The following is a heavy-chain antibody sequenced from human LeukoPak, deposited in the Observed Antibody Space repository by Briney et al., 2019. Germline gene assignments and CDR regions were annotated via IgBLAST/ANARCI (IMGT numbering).Heavy chain of an antibody. V-gene: IGHV4-34*01. CDR2: INQSGST. CDR1: GGSFSGYY. Sequence: SETLSLTCAVYGGSFSGYYWSWIRQPPGKGLEWIGEINQSGSTNYNPSLKSRVTISVDTSKNQFSLKLSSVTAADTAVYYCARGGGLRFLEWLSFPFDYWGQGTLVTVSS. J-gene: IGHJ4*02. CDR3: ARGGGLRFLEWLSFPFDY. D-gene: IGHD3-3*01.